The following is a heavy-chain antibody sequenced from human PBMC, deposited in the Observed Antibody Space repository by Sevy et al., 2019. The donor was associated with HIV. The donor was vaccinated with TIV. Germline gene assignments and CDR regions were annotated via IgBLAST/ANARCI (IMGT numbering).Heavy chain of an antibody. Sequence: SETLSLTCTVSGGSISVYYWSWIRQPPGKELEYIGYVYHTGSTNYNPSLKSRVTISVDTSNNQFSLKLTSVTAADTAVYYCARSYYDSRGYPFYYYYYGMDVWGQGTTVTVSS. CDR2: VYHTGST. V-gene: IGHV4-59*01. D-gene: IGHD3-22*01. J-gene: IGHJ6*02. CDR1: GGSISVYY. CDR3: ARSYYDSRGYPFYYYYYGMDV.